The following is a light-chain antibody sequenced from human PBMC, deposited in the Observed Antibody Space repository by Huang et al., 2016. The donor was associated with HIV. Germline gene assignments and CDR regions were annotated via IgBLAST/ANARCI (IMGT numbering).Light chain of an antibody. CDR3: QQYYNWPLT. CDR1: QSVSSY. Sequence: EIVMTQSPATLSVSPGEGATLSCRATQSVSSYVAWYQQKPGPAPRLLIYGASTRATGIPARFSGSGSGTEFTLTISSLQSEDFAVYYCQQYYNWPLTFGGGTKMEIK. CDR2: GAS. J-gene: IGKJ4*01. V-gene: IGKV3-15*01.